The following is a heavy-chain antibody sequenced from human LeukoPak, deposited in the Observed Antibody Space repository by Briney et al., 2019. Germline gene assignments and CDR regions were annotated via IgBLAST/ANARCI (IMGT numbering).Heavy chain of an antibody. Sequence: GGSLRLSCAASGFTFSSYWMHWVRQAPGKGLEWVANIKKDGSQKYYVDSVKGRFTISRDNAKNSLYLQMNSLRAEDTAVYYCASGSGWIFDHWGQGTLVTVSS. CDR2: IKKDGSQK. V-gene: IGHV3-7*02. D-gene: IGHD6-19*01. CDR3: ASGSGWIFDH. CDR1: GFTFSSYW. J-gene: IGHJ4*02.